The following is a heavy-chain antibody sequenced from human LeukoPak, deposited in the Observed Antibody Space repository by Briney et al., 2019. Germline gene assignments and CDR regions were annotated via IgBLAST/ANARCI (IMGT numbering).Heavy chain of an antibody. J-gene: IGHJ4*02. D-gene: IGHD7-27*01. CDR1: GGSISSYY. CDR2: IYYSGST. CDR3: ARQRNWGGLGYYFDY. Sequence: SETLSHTCLDPGGSISSYYWSWIRQPPGKGVAWIGYIYYSGSTNYNPSLESRVTISVDTSKNQFSLKLSSVTAADTAVYDCARQRNWGGLGYYFDYWGQGTLVTVSS. V-gene: IGHV4-59*08.